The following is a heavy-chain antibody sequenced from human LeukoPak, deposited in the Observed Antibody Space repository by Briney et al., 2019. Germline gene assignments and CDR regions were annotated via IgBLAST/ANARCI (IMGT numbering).Heavy chain of an antibody. J-gene: IGHJ4*02. Sequence: GGSLRLSCAASGFTFSSYWMSWVRQAPGKGLEWVANIKQDGSEKYYVDSVKGQFTISRDNAKNSLYLQMNSLRAEDTAVYYCARERIWNGYYFFDYWGQGTLVPVSS. CDR1: GFTFSSYW. D-gene: IGHD3-3*01. CDR3: ARERIWNGYYFFDY. CDR2: IKQDGSEK. V-gene: IGHV3-7*01.